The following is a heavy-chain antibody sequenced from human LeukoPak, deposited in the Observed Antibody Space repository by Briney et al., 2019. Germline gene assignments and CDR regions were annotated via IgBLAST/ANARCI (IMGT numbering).Heavy chain of an antibody. CDR1: GFTVSSNY. CDR2: IKSKTDGGTA. Sequence: PGGSLRLSCAASGFTVSSNYMSWVRQAPGKGLEWVGRIKSKTDGGTADSAAAVKDRFTISRDDSKNMLYLEMNSLKNEDTAVYYCTTKGFTLVRGVIITLYDVFDIWGQGTTVTVSS. J-gene: IGHJ3*02. V-gene: IGHV3-15*01. D-gene: IGHD3-10*01. CDR3: TTKGFTLVRGVIITLYDVFDI.